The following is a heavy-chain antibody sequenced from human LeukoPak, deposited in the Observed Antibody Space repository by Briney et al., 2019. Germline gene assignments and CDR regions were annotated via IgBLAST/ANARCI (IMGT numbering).Heavy chain of an antibody. CDR2: IYPGDSDT. CDR3: AREYGDLNPDAFDI. CDR1: GYNFTNYW. V-gene: IGHV5-51*01. Sequence: GESLKISCKGSGYNFTNYWIGWVRQMPGKGLEWMGIIYPGDSDTRYSPSFQGQVTISADKSISTAYLQWSSLKASDTAVYYCAREYGDLNPDAFDIWGQGTMVTVSS. D-gene: IGHD4-17*01. J-gene: IGHJ3*02.